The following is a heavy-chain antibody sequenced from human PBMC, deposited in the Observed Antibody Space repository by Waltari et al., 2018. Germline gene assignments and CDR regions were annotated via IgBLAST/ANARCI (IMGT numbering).Heavy chain of an antibody. Sequence: QVQLVQSGAEVMQPGASVRVSCKASGYTFTVYYMHWVRQAPGQGLEWMGWINPNSGDTNYAQKFQGRVTMTRDTAISTSYLELSRLRSDDTAVYYCARARPIAGGDTDWFDPWGQGTLVTVSS. CDR1: GYTFTVYY. CDR3: ARARPIAGGDTDWFDP. V-gene: IGHV1-2*02. CDR2: INPNSGDT. D-gene: IGHD6-13*01. J-gene: IGHJ5*02.